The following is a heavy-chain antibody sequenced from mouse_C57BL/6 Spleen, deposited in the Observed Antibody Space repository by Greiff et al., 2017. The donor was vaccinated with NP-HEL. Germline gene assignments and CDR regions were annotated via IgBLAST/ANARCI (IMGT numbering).Heavy chain of an antibody. CDR1: GYTFTSYG. V-gene: IGHV1-81*01. D-gene: IGHD2-13*01. CDR3: AGEDWSFDY. CDR2: IYPRSGNT. Sequence: QVHVKQSGAELARPGASVKLSCKASGYTFTSYGISWVKQRTGQGLEWIGEIYPRSGNTYYNEKFKGKATLTADKSSSTAYMELRSLTSEDSAVYYCAGEDWSFDYWGQGTTLTVSS. J-gene: IGHJ2*01.